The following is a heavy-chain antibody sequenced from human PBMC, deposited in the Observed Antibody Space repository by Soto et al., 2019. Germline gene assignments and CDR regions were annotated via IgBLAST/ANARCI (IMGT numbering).Heavy chain of an antibody. CDR3: AKDPPGQWFGEFRFDP. V-gene: IGHV3-23*01. CDR2: ISGSGGST. CDR1: GFTFSSYA. Sequence: EVQLLESGGGLVQPGGSLRLSCAASGFTFSSYAMSWVRQAPGKGLEWVSAISGSGGSTYYADSVKGRFTISRDNSKNTLYLQMNSLRAEDTAVYYCAKDPPGQWFGEFRFDPWGQGTLVTVSS. J-gene: IGHJ5*02. D-gene: IGHD3-10*01.